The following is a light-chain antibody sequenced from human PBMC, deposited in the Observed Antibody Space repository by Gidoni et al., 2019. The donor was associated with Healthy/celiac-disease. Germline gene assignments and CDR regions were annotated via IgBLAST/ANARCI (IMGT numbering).Light chain of an antibody. CDR2: DAS. J-gene: IGKJ1*01. CDR1: QSVRSY. V-gene: IGKV3-11*01. CDR3: QQRSNWRT. Sequence: EIVLTQSPATLSLSPGERATLSCRTSQSVRSYLAWYQQKPGQAPRLLIYDASNRATGIPARFSGSGSGTYFTLTISSLEPEDFAVYYCQQRSNWRTFGQGTKVEIK.